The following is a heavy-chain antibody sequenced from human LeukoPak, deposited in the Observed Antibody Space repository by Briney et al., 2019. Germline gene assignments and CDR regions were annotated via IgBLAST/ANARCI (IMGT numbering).Heavy chain of an antibody. D-gene: IGHD6-19*01. Sequence: GGSLRLSCAASGFTFSSYWMSWVRQAPGKGLEWVSGISWNSGSIGYADSVKGRFTISRDNAKNSLYLQMNSLRAEDTALYYCAKDSGSSGWLDYWGQGTLVTVSS. CDR3: AKDSGSSGWLDY. V-gene: IGHV3-9*01. CDR2: ISWNSGSI. CDR1: GFTFSSYW. J-gene: IGHJ4*02.